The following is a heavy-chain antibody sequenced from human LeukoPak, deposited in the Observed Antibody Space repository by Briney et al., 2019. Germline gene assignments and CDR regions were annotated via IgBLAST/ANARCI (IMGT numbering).Heavy chain of an antibody. Sequence: ASVKVSCKASGYTFTGYYMHWVRQAPGQGLERMGRINPNSGGTNYAQKFQGRVTMTRDTSISTAYMELSRLRSDDTAVYYCARAGYSSSWRVDYWGQGTLVTVSS. D-gene: IGHD6-13*01. CDR3: ARAGYSSSWRVDY. V-gene: IGHV1-2*06. CDR1: GYTFTGYY. CDR2: INPNSGGT. J-gene: IGHJ4*02.